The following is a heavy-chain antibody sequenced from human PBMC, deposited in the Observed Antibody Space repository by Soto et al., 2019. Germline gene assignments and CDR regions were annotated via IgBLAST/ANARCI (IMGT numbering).Heavy chain of an antibody. CDR2: ISSSTGYT. Sequence: EVQLVESGGGLVKPGGSLRLSCAASGFTFSSYSMNWVRQAPGKGLEWVSYISSSTGYTYYADSVKGRFTISRDNAKNSLCLQRNSLSAEDTAVYYCARDRGCSGGSCYSKGMDVWGQGTTVTVSS. V-gene: IGHV3-21*02. CDR1: GFTFSSYS. D-gene: IGHD2-15*01. CDR3: ARDRGCSGGSCYSKGMDV. J-gene: IGHJ6*02.